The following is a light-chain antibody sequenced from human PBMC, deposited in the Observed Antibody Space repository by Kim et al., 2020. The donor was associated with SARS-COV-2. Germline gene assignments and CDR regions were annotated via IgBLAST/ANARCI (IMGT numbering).Light chain of an antibody. CDR2: SNN. Sequence: QSVLTQSPSASGTPGQRVAISCSGSSTNIGGNTVNWYQQLPGTAPKLLIYSNNQRHSGVPDRFSASKSCTSASLAISGLQSEDEADYYCAAWDDRLNGYVFGTGTKVTVL. CDR3: AAWDDRLNGYV. J-gene: IGLJ1*01. V-gene: IGLV1-44*01. CDR1: STNIGGNT.